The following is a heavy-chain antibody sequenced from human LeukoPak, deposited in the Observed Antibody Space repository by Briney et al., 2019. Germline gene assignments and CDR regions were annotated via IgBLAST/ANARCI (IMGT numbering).Heavy chain of an antibody. V-gene: IGHV3-23*01. Sequence: AGGSLRLSCAASGFTFSSYAMSWVRQAPGKGLEWVSAISGSGGSTYYADSVKGRFTISRDNSKNTLYLQMNSLRAEDTAVYYCAKGRTGSSHLNYYYGSGRSDAFDIWGQGTMVTVSS. CDR3: AKGRTGSSHLNYYYGSGRSDAFDI. D-gene: IGHD3-10*01. CDR2: ISGSGGST. J-gene: IGHJ3*02. CDR1: GFTFSSYA.